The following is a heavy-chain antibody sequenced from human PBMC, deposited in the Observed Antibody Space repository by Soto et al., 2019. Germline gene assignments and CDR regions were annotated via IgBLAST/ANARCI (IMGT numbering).Heavy chain of an antibody. D-gene: IGHD6-19*01. Sequence: ASVKVSCKASGYTFTSYGISWVRQAPGQGLEWMGWISAYNGNTNYAQKLQGRVTMTTDTSTSTAYMELRSLRSDDTAVYYCARDYSSGWYRASDWFDPWGQGTLVTVSS. V-gene: IGHV1-18*01. CDR3: ARDYSSGWYRASDWFDP. J-gene: IGHJ5*02. CDR1: GYTFTSYG. CDR2: ISAYNGNT.